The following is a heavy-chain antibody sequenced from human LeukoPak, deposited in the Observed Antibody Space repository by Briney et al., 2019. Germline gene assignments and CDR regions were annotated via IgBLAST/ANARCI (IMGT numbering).Heavy chain of an antibody. CDR2: LHSDGSST. Sequence: PGWSLRLSCAASGLTFSSYWMLWVRQAPGKGLVWVSRLHSDGSSTAYADSVKGRFTISRDNAKNTLYLQMNTLRAEDTAVYYCAIRRGYTYGDDYWGQGTLVTVSS. V-gene: IGHV3-74*03. J-gene: IGHJ4*02. CDR1: GLTFSSYW. D-gene: IGHD5-18*01. CDR3: AIRRGYTYGDDY.